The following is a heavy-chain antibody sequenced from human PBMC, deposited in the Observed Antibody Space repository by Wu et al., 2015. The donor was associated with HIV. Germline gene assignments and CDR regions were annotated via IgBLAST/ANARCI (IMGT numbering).Heavy chain of an antibody. CDR2: INPNSGGT. CDR1: GYTFTGYY. CDR3: ARWGVNGDYVYYYMDV. V-gene: IGHV1-2*02. Sequence: QVQLVQSGAEVKKPGASVKVSCKASGYTFTGYYMHWVRQAPGQGLEWMGWINPNSGGTNYAQKFQGRVTMTRDTSISTAYMELSRLRSDDTAVYYCARWGVNGDYVYYYMDVWGKGTTVTVSS. D-gene: IGHD3-10*01. J-gene: IGHJ6*03.